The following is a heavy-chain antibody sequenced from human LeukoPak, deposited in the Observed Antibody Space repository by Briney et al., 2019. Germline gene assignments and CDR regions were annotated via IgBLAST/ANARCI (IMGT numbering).Heavy chain of an antibody. V-gene: IGHV3-30*18. D-gene: IGHD2-2*01. CDR1: GFTFSSYG. CDR2: ISYDGSNK. CDR3: AKVSEAVVVPAAPYYYYGMDV. J-gene: IGHJ6*04. Sequence: GGSLRLSCAASGFTFSSYGMHWVRQAPGKGLEWVAVISYDGSNKYYADSVKGRFTISRDNSKNTLYLQMNSLRAEDTAVYYCAKVSEAVVVPAAPYYYYGMDVWGKGTTVTVSS.